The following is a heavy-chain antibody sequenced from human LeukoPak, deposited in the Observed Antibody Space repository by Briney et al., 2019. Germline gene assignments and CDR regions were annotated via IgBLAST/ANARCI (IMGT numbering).Heavy chain of an antibody. Sequence: SETLSLTCPVSGGSISSSSYYWGWIRQPPGKGLEWIGSIYYSGTTNYNPSLKSRVTISVDTSKNQFSLKLTSVTAADTAVYYCARQYSSRWNGCFDPWGQGTLVTVSS. D-gene: IGHD6-13*01. CDR3: ARQYSSRWNGCFDP. CDR1: GGSISSSSYY. J-gene: IGHJ5*02. V-gene: IGHV4-39*01. CDR2: IYYSGTT.